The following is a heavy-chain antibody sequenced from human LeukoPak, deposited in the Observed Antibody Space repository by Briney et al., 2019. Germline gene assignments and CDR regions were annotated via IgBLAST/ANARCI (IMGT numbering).Heavy chain of an antibody. Sequence: SETLSLTCTVSGGSISSYYWSWIRQPPGKGLEWIGYIYYSGSTNYNPSLKSRVTISVDTSKNQFPLKLSSVTAADTAVYYCARVVGYYYYYMDVWGKGTTVTVSS. CDR3: ARVVGYYYYYMDV. J-gene: IGHJ6*03. V-gene: IGHV4-59*01. CDR1: GGSISSYY. CDR2: IYYSGST. D-gene: IGHD2-15*01.